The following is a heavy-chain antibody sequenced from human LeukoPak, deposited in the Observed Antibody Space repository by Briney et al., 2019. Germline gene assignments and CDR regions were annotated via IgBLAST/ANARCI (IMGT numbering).Heavy chain of an antibody. Sequence: SETLSLTCTVSGGSISSYYWSWIRQPPGKGLEWSGYIYYSGSTTYNTSLKSRVTISVDTSKNQFSVKVSSVTAADTAVYYCASNWNGDAFDIWGQGTMVTVSS. J-gene: IGHJ3*02. V-gene: IGHV4-59*01. CDR1: GGSISSYY. CDR3: ASNWNGDAFDI. D-gene: IGHD1-20*01. CDR2: IYYSGST.